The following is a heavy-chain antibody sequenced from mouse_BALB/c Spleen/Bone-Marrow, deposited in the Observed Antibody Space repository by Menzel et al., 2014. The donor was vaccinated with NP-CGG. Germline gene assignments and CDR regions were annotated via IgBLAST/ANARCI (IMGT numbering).Heavy chain of an antibody. Sequence: VQLKESGGGLVKPGGSLKLSCAASGFNFSDNYMHWVRQTPEKRLEWVATISDGGSYTYYPYSVKGRFTISRDNAKNNLYLQMSSLKSEDTAMYYCARDYDYAMDYWGQGTSVTVSS. V-gene: IGHV5-4*02. CDR1: GFNFSDNY. CDR3: ARDYDYAMDY. D-gene: IGHD2-12*01. CDR2: ISDGGSYT. J-gene: IGHJ4*01.